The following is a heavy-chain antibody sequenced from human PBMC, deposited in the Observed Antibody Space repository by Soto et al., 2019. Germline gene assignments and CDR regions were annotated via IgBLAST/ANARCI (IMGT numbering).Heavy chain of an antibody. V-gene: IGHV1-2*02. J-gene: IGHJ3*02. D-gene: IGHD1-26*01. CDR3: ARDQVGGSYYNHAFDI. CDR2: INPNSGGT. CDR1: GYTFTGYY. Sequence: ASVKVSCKASGYTFTGYYMHWVRQAPGQGLEWMGWINPNSGGTNYAQKFQGRVTMTRDTSISTAYMELSRLRSDDTAVYYCARDQVGGSYYNHAFDIWGQGTMVTVSS.